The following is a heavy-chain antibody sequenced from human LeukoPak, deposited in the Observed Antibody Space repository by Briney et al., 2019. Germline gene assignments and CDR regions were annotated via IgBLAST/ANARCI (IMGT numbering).Heavy chain of an antibody. CDR3: ARLQCSYTKGPLDF. CDR2: IYPGDSDI. Sequence: RGESLKISCKGFGYSFTSFWIGWVRQMSGRGLEWMGIIYPGDSDIRYSPSFQGQVTISVDKSISTAYLQWSSLRASDTAVYYCARLQCSYTKGPLDFWGQGTPVIVSS. V-gene: IGHV5-51*01. CDR1: GYSFTSFW. J-gene: IGHJ4*02. D-gene: IGHD2-8*01.